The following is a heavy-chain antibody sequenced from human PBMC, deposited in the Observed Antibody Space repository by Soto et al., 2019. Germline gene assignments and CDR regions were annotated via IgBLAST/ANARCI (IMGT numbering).Heavy chain of an antibody. CDR3: AKEIWSSSSVSDP. J-gene: IGHJ5*02. CDR1: GFTFSSYG. D-gene: IGHD6-6*01. Sequence: QVQLVESGGGVVQPGRSLRLSCAASGFTFSSYGMHWVRQAPGKGLEWVAVISYDGSNKYYADSVKGRFTSSRDNSKNTLYLQMNSLRAEDTAVYYCAKEIWSSSSVSDPWGQGTLGTVSS. CDR2: ISYDGSNK. V-gene: IGHV3-30*18.